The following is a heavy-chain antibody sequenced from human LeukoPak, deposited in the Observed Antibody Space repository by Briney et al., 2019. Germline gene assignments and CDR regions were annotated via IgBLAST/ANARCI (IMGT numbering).Heavy chain of an antibody. V-gene: IGHV3-23*01. CDR3: ARILSSGWGELGY. CDR1: GFTFSSYA. J-gene: IGHJ4*02. D-gene: IGHD6-19*01. Sequence: PGGSLRLSCAASGFTFSSYAMSWVRQAPGKGLEWVSAISGSGGSTYYADSVKGRFTISRDNSKNTLYLQMNSLRAEDTAVYYCARILSSGWGELGYWGQGTLVTVSS. CDR2: ISGSGGST.